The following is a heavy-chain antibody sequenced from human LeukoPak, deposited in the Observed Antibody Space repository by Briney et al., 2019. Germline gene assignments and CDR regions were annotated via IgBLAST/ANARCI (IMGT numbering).Heavy chain of an antibody. CDR2: INHNGST. CDR3: ARPGGHPDYYYYYMDV. J-gene: IGHJ6*03. V-gene: IGHV4-34*01. Sequence: SETLSLTCAVYGGSFSGYYWSWIRQPPGKGLEWIGEINHNGSTNYNPSLKSRVTISVDTSKNQFSLKLSSVTAADTAVYYCARPGGHPDYYYYYMDVWGKGTTVTVSS. CDR1: GGSFSGYY. D-gene: IGHD1-1*01.